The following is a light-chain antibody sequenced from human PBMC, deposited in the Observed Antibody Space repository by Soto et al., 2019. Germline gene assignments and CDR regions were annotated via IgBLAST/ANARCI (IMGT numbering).Light chain of an antibody. V-gene: IGKV3-20*01. CDR3: QQYGSSPGGT. J-gene: IGKJ1*01. CDR1: QSVSSSY. CDR2: GAS. Sequence: EIVLTQSPGTLSLSPGERATLSCRASQSVSSSYLAWYQQKPGQAPRLLIYGASSRATGIPDRFSGSGSGTDFTLTISRLEPEDFAVYYCQQYGSSPGGTFGQATKVEIK.